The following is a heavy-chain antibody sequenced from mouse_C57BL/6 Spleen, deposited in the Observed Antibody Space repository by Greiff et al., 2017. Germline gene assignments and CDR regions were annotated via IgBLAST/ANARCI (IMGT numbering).Heavy chain of an antibody. CDR1: GYTFTSYW. V-gene: IGHV1-69*01. D-gene: IGHD2-4*01. J-gene: IGHJ3*01. CDR3: ARAEDYEGFAY. CDR2: IDPSDSYT. Sequence: QVQLQQPGAELVMPGASVKLSCKASGYTFTSYWMHWVKQRPGQGLEWIGEIDPSDSYTNYNQKFKGKSTLTVDKSSSTAYMQLSSLTSEDSAVYYCARAEDYEGFAYWGQGTLVTVSA.